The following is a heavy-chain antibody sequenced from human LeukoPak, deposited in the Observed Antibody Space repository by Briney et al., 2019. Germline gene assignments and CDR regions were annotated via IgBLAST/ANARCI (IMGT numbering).Heavy chain of an antibody. J-gene: IGHJ5*02. V-gene: IGHV3-74*01. Sequence: GGSLRLSCAASGSTFSSYWMHWVRQAPGKGLLWVSRINSDGSSTSYADSVKGRFTISRDNAKNTLYLQMNSLRAEDTAVYYCAKGDFTYYYDSSGLATWGQGTLVTVSS. D-gene: IGHD3-22*01. CDR1: GSTFSSYW. CDR2: INSDGSST. CDR3: AKGDFTYYYDSSGLAT.